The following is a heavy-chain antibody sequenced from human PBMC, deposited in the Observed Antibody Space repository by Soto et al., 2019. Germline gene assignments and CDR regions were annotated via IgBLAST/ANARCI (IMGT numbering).Heavy chain of an antibody. V-gene: IGHV3-33*01. CDR2: IRSDGSNR. CDR1: GFPFSSYG. CDR3: ARVQRGYYLGIPSGMDV. D-gene: IGHD3-3*01. J-gene: IGHJ6*02. Sequence: GGSLRLSCAASGFPFSSYGMHWVRQALGKGLGWVAGIRSDGSNRYYADSGKGRFTISRDNYKNTLYLQMNSLTAADTAVYYCARVQRGYYLGIPSGMDVWGQGTTVTVSS.